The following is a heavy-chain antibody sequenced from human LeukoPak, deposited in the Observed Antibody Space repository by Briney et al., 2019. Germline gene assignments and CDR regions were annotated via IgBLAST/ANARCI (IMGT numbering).Heavy chain of an antibody. V-gene: IGHV3-48*04. CDR2: ISSSSTTI. D-gene: IGHD3-3*01. CDR3: AKDIQGYDFWSGSWSGMDV. Sequence: PGGSLRLSCADSGFTFSTYAMYWVRQAPGKGLERVSYISSSSTTIYYADSVKGRFTISRDNAKNSLYLQMNSLRAEDTALYYCAKDIQGYDFWSGSWSGMDVWGQGTTVTVSS. CDR1: GFTFSTYA. J-gene: IGHJ6*02.